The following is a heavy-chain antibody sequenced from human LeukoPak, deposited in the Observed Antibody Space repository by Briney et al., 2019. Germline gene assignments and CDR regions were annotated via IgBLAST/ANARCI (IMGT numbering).Heavy chain of an antibody. D-gene: IGHD5-12*01. CDR3: ARHPRGYSGPTWLDP. V-gene: IGHV4-39*01. J-gene: IGHJ5*02. CDR2: LFFNGGT. CDR1: VGTITSSSVY. Sequence: SETLSLTCIVSVGTITSSSVYWGWIRQPPGKGLEWLGSLFFNGGTYYNPSFEPRVPMSVATSKTQFSLRLRSATAADTAMYYCARHPRGYSGPTWLDPWGQGILVTVSS.